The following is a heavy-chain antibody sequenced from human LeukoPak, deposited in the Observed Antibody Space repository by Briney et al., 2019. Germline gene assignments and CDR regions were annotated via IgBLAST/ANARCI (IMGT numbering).Heavy chain of an antibody. CDR1: GGTFSSYA. V-gene: IGHV1-69*05. Sequence: SVKVSCKASGGTFSSYAISWVRQAPGQGLEWMGRIISIFGTANYAQKFQGRVTITTDESTSTAYMELSSLRSEDTAVYYCARGNVVVVPAAIGLDYYYYMDVWGKGTTVTVSS. CDR2: IISIFGTA. J-gene: IGHJ6*03. D-gene: IGHD2-2*01. CDR3: ARGNVVVVPAAIGLDYYYYMDV.